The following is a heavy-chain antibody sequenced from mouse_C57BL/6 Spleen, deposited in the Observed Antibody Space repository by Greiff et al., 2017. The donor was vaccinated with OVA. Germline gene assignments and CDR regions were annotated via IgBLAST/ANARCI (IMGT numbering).Heavy chain of an antibody. CDR2: IDPENGDT. CDR1: GFNIKDDY. CDR3: TGVTTGGYAMDY. J-gene: IGHJ4*01. V-gene: IGHV14-4*01. Sequence: VQLQQSGAELVRPGASVKLSCTASGFNIKDDYMHWVKQRPEQGLEWIGWIDPENGDTEYASKFQGKATITADTSSNTAYLQLSSLTSEDTAVDYCTGVTTGGYAMDYWGQGTSVTVSS. D-gene: IGHD2-2*01.